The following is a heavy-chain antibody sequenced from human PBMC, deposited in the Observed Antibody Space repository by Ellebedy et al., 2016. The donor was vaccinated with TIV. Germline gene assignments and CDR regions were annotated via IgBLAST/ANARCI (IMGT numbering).Heavy chain of an antibody. V-gene: IGHV3-53*01. Sequence: GESLKISCEASGFTLNNHAVSWVRQAPGKGLEWISGTGSTFSADSVQGRFTVSRDNSKQMVYLQMNSLTSEDTGVYYCAREAGISSFRHWYIDLWGRGTLVIVSS. J-gene: IGHJ2*01. D-gene: IGHD6-6*01. CDR2: TGST. CDR3: AREAGISSFRHWYIDL. CDR1: GFTLNNHA.